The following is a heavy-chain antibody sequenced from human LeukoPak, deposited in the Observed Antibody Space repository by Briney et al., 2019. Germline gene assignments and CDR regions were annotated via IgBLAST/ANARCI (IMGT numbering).Heavy chain of an antibody. D-gene: IGHD3-22*01. V-gene: IGHV3-64*01. Sequence: GGSLRLSCAASGFTFSSYAMHWVRQAPGKGLEYVSAISSNGGSTYYANSVKGRFTISRDNSKNTLYLQMGSLRAEDMAVYYCARVTYYDSSGFLYYYYYMDVWGKGTTVTVSS. CDR2: ISSNGGST. CDR1: GFTFSSYA. CDR3: ARVTYYDSSGFLYYYYYMDV. J-gene: IGHJ6*03.